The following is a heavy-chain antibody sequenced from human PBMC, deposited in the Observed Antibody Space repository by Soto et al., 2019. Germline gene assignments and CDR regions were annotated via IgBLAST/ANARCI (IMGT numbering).Heavy chain of an antibody. CDR2: IKQDGSEK. J-gene: IGHJ4*02. V-gene: IGHV3-7*03. CDR3: ARSRGLAAAGVQDFDY. CDR1: GFTFSSYW. D-gene: IGHD6-13*01. Sequence: PGGSLRLSCAASGFTFSSYWMSWVRQAPGKGLEWVANIKQDGSEKYYVDSVKGRFTISRDNAKNSLYLQMNSLRAEDTAVYYCARSRGLAAAGVQDFDYWGQGTLVTVSS.